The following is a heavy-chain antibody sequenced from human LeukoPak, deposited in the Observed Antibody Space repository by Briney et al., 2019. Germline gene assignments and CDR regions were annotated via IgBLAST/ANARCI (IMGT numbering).Heavy chain of an antibody. Sequence: GGSLRLSCAGSGFIFSNYAMSWVRQAPGQGLEWVSTISNSGDATFYADAVKGQFTISRDNSKNTLYLQMYSLRAEDTAVYYCVSFYETYWGRGTLVTVSS. CDR3: VSFYETY. V-gene: IGHV3-23*01. CDR1: GFIFSNYA. D-gene: IGHD2/OR15-2a*01. CDR2: ISNSGDAT. J-gene: IGHJ4*02.